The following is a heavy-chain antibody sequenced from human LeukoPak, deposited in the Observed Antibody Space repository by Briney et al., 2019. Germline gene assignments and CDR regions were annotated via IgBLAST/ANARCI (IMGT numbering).Heavy chain of an antibody. CDR3: ARGHYGLDQ. CDR2: ISYDGSNK. J-gene: IGHJ4*02. CDR1: GFTFSSYG. D-gene: IGHD3-10*01. Sequence: GSLRLSCAASGFTFSSYGMHWVRQAPGKGLEWVAVISYDGSNKYYADSVKGRFTISRDNSKNTLYLQMNSLRAEDTAVYYCARGHYGLDQWGQGTLVTVSS. V-gene: IGHV3-30*03.